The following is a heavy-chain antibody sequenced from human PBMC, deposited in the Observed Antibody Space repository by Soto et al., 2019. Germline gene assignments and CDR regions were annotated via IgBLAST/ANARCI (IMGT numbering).Heavy chain of an antibody. Sequence: QVQLVQSGAEVKKPGASVKVSCKASGYTFTSYGINWMRQAPGQGLEWMGWVNPYNGNTDYPQNFQGRVTMIKDTSTSTAYMEVTNLRSDDTAVFYCARSRDYNIIDYWGQGTLVTVSS. V-gene: IGHV1-18*04. CDR2: VNPYNGNT. J-gene: IGHJ4*02. D-gene: IGHD4-4*01. CDR1: GYTFTSYG. CDR3: ARSRDYNIIDY.